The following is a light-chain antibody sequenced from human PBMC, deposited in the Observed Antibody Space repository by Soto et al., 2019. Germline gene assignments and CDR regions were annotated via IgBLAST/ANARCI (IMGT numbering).Light chain of an antibody. CDR1: QSVSSKY. CDR3: QQYNNWPRAT. J-gene: IGKJ4*01. CDR2: GTS. V-gene: IGKV3D-15*01. Sequence: DIVLTQSPGTLSLSPGERATLSCRASQSVSSKYLAWYQQKPGQPPRVLIYGTSIRATGIPARFSGSGSGTEFNITISSLQSEDSAIYYCQQYNNWPRATFGGGTKVEIK.